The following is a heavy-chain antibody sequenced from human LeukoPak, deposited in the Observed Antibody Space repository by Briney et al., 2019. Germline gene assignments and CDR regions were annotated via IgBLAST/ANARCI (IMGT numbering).Heavy chain of an antibody. CDR2: INPKSGGT. D-gene: IGHD3-16*01. V-gene: IGHV1-2*02. J-gene: IGHJ6*03. CDR3: ARVGGTYYYYMDV. Sequence: ASVKVSCKASGYTSTDYYIHWMRQVPGQGLEWMGWINPKSGGTDYAQNLRGRVTLTSDTSITTAYMEITRLTTDDIAVYYCARVGGTYYYYMDVWGKGTTVTVSS. CDR1: GYTSTDYY.